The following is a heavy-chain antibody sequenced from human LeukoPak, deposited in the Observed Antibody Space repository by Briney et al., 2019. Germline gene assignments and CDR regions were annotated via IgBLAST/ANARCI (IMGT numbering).Heavy chain of an antibody. CDR1: GGSISSSSYY. V-gene: IGHV4-39*01. Sequence: SETLSLTCTVSGGSISSSSYYWGWIRQPPGKGLEWIGSIYYSGSTYYNPSLKSRVTISVDTSTNQFSLKLSSVTAADTAVYYCARQPSDEALGVYYYGMDVWGQGTTVTVSS. CDR3: ARQPSDEALGVYYYGMDV. CDR2: IYYSGST. J-gene: IGHJ6*02. D-gene: IGHD2-8*01.